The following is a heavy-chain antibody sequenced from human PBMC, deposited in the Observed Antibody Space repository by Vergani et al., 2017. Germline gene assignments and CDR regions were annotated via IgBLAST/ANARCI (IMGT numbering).Heavy chain of an antibody. CDR3: ARRAERWETLLRDDFDV. CDR1: GGSLSGYY. CDR2: INHSGTI. J-gene: IGHJ3*01. V-gene: IGHV4-34*01. Sequence: QVQLQQWGPGLLKPSETLSLTCAVYGGSLSGYYWSWIRLAPGKGLEWIGEINHSGTINYNPTLKSPFNVSIDTSRDHFALALRSVSAADTAVYFCARRAERWETLLRDDFDVWGQGTVVTVSP. D-gene: IGHD1-26*01.